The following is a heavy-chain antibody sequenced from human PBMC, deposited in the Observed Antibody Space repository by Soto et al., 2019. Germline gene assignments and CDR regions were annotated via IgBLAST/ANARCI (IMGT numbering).Heavy chain of an antibody. V-gene: IGHV1-18*01. Sequence: GASVKVSCKASGYTFTSYGISWVRQAPGQGLEWMGWISAYNGNTNYAQKLQGRVTMTTDTSTSTAYMELRSLRSDDTAVYYSARSVATTWSNWFDPWGQGTLVTVSS. D-gene: IGHD2-15*01. J-gene: IGHJ5*02. CDR3: ARSVATTWSNWFDP. CDR2: ISAYNGNT. CDR1: GYTFTSYG.